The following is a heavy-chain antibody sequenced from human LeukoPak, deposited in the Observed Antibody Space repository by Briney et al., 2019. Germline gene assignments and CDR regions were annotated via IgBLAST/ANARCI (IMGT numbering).Heavy chain of an antibody. V-gene: IGHV4-34*01. Sequence: ASETLSLTCAVYGGSFSGYYWSWIRQPPGKGLEWIGDINHSGSTNYNPSLKSRVTISVDTSKNRFSLKLSSVTAADTAVYYCARDLENWYFDLWGRGTLVTVSS. CDR1: GGSFSGYY. J-gene: IGHJ2*01. CDR3: ARDLENWYFDL. CDR2: INHSGST.